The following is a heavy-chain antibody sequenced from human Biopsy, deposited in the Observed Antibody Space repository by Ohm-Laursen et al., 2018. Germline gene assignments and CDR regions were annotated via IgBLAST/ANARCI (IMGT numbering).Heavy chain of an antibody. J-gene: IGHJ3*02. CDR2: ISYSRDT. V-gene: IGHV4-59*08. Sequence: TLSLTCTVSGGSISGSSWSWIWQAPGKGLEWIGYISYSRDTNYNPSLKSRITISVDTSKNQFSLKLTSVTAADTAVYYCAKHGSGWTGDDAFHIWGQGTMVTVSS. D-gene: IGHD6-19*01. CDR3: AKHGSGWTGDDAFHI. CDR1: GGSISGSS.